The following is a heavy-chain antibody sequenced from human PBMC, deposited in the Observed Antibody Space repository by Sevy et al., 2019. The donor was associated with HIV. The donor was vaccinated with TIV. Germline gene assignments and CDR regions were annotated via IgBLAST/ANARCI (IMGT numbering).Heavy chain of an antibody. CDR3: ARDHRVWSGYHYYYYGMDV. J-gene: IGHJ6*02. Sequence: GGSLRLSCAASGFTFSDYYMSWTRQAPGKGLEWVSYISSSGSTIYYADSVKGRFTISRDNAKNSLYLQMNSLRAEDTAVYYCARDHRVWSGYHYYYYGMDVWGQGTTVTVSS. V-gene: IGHV3-11*01. CDR1: GFTFSDYY. CDR2: ISSSGSTI. D-gene: IGHD3-3*01.